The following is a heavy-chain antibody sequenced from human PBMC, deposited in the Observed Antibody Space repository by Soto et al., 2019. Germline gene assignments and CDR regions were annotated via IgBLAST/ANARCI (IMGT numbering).Heavy chain of an antibody. V-gene: IGHV1-2*02. CDR2: INPQSGGT. Sequence: ASVKVSCKASGDTFTANYIHWVRQAPGQGFEWMGWINPQSGGTNYPQKFQGRVTMTRDTSTSTVYMELNWLRSDDTAVYYCARDNYGPLDYWGQGTLVTVSS. D-gene: IGHD3-10*01. CDR3: ARDNYGPLDY. CDR1: GDTFTANY. J-gene: IGHJ4*02.